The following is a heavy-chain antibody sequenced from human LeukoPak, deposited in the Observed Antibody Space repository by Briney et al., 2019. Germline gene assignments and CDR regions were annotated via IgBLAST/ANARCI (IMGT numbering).Heavy chain of an antibody. D-gene: IGHD3-10*01. CDR1: GGSISSGGYS. Sequence: SETLSLTCAVSGGSISSGGYSWSWIRQPPGKGLEWIGYIYHSGSTYYNPSLKSRVTISVDRSKNQFSLKLSSVTAADTAVYYCARSMVREVIAGWFDPWGQGTLVTVSS. CDR2: IYHSGST. V-gene: IGHV4-30-2*01. CDR3: ARSMVREVIAGWFDP. J-gene: IGHJ5*02.